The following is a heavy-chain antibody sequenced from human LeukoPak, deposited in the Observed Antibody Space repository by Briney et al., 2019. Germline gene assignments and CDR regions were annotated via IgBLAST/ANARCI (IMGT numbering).Heavy chain of an antibody. Sequence: GGSLRLSCAASGFTFSNYAMHWVRQAPGKGLEWVAVISYDGSNKYYADSVKGRFTVSRDNSKYTLYLQMNSLRAEDTAVYYCAREGYGDFPNFDYWGQGTLVTVSS. J-gene: IGHJ4*02. D-gene: IGHD4-17*01. CDR1: GFTFSNYA. CDR3: AREGYGDFPNFDY. CDR2: ISYDGSNK. V-gene: IGHV3-30-3*01.